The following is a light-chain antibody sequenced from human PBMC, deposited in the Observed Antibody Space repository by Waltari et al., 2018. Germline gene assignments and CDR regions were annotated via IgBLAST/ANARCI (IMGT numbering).Light chain of an antibody. V-gene: IGLV4-69*01. J-gene: IGLJ3*02. CDR1: SGHSSNV. CDR3: QTGGHGTWV. Sequence: QLVLTQSPSASASLGASVKLTCTLSSGHSSNVIASPQEQPGKGPRYLMKVNSDGSHSKGDEIPDRFSGSSSGAERYLTISSLQSEDEADYYCQTGGHGTWVFGGGTKLTVL. CDR2: VNSDGSH.